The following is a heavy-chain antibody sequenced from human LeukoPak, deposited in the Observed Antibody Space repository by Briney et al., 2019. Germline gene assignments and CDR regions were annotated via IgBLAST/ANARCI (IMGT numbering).Heavy chain of an antibody. J-gene: IGHJ3*02. CDR3: ARGGYSYGPGAFDI. D-gene: IGHD5-18*01. CDR1: GYTFTSYD. V-gene: IGHV1-69*05. Sequence: VASVKVSCKASGYTFTSYDINWVRQAPGQGLEWMGGIIPIFGTANYAQKFQGRVTITTDESTSTAYMELSSLRSEDTAVYYCARGGYSYGPGAFDIWGQGTMVTVSS. CDR2: IIPIFGTA.